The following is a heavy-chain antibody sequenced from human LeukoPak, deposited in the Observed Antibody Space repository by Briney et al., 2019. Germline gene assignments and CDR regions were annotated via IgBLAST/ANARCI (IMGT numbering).Heavy chain of an antibody. CDR3: AKDGVSGYSSCWYLEIDY. V-gene: IGHV3-30*02. D-gene: IGHD6-19*01. J-gene: IGHJ4*02. CDR2: IRYDGSNK. CDR1: GFTFSNYG. Sequence: PGGSLRLSCAASGFTFSNYGMHWVRQAPGKGLEWVAFIRYDGSNKYYADSVKGRFTISRDNSKNTLYLQMNSLRAEDTAVYYCAKDGVSGYSSCWYLEIDYWGQGTLVTVSS.